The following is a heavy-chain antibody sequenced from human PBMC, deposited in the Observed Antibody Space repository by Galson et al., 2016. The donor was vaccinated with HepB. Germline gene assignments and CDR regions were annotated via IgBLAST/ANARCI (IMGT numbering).Heavy chain of an antibody. D-gene: IGHD3-22*01. CDR1: GGAFSGYY. CDR3: PRGDWESSAYHFFDY. J-gene: IGHJ4*02. CDR2: INLSGST. Sequence: SETLSPTCAVYGGAFSGYYWTWIRQSPGKGLEWIGEINLSGSTTYNPSLESRVTLSIDTSRKQFSLKLTSVTAADAAVYYCPRGDWESSAYHFFDYWGQGTLVSVSS. V-gene: IGHV4-34*01.